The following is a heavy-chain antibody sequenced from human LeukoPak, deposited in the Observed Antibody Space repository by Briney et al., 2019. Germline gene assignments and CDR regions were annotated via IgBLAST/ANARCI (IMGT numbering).Heavy chain of an antibody. D-gene: IGHD3/OR15-3a*01. J-gene: IGHJ4*02. CDR2: ISGGSGST. V-gene: IGHV3-23*01. CDR1: GFTFSSYA. Sequence: GGSLRLSCAASGFTFSSYAMSWVRQAPGKGLAWVSAISGGSGSTYYADSVKGRFTISRDKSKNTLYLQMNSLRAEDTAVYYCAKLEGTGSYFDYWGQGTLVTVSS. CDR3: AKLEGTGSYFDY.